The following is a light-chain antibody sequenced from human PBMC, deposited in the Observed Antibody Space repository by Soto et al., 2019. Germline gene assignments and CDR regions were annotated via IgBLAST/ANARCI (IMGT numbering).Light chain of an antibody. J-gene: IGKJ4*02. CDR2: GVS. V-gene: IGKV3D-20*02. CDR3: QQRSSWPLT. CDR1: QSVTNNY. Sequence: ESVLTQSPGTLSLSPGERATLSCRATQSVTNNYFAWYQQKPGQSPRLLIYGVSSRATDIPDRFSGSGSGTDFTLTISRLEPEDFAVYFCQQRSSWPLTFGGGTKVEIK.